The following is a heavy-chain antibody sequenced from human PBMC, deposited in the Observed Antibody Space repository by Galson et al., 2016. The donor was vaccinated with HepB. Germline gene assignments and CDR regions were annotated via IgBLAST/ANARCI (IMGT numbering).Heavy chain of an antibody. CDR2: ISGSGGIT. CDR3: AKNLRLCSHNQGYYYYYAMDV. CDR1: GFTFSSYA. J-gene: IGHJ6*02. Sequence: SLRLSCAASGFTFSSYAMSWVRQAPGKGLEWVSAISGSGGITFYADSVKGRFTISRDNSKNTLSLQMNSLRAEDTAVYYCAKNLRLCSHNQGYYYYYAMDVWGQGTTVTVSS. V-gene: IGHV3-23*01. D-gene: IGHD3-16*01.